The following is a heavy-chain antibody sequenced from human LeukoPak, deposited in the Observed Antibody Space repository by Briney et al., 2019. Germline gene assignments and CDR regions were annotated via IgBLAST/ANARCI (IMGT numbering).Heavy chain of an antibody. J-gene: IGHJ5*02. D-gene: IGHD2-2*01. V-gene: IGHV3-23*01. CDR2: ISGSGGST. Sequence: GGSLRLSCAASGFTFSSYAMSWVRQAPGKGLEWVSAISGSGGSTYYADSVKGRFTIPRDNSKNTLYLQMNSLRAEDTAVYYCAKDSPTSRYQLLSPWFDPWGQGTLVTVSS. CDR3: AKDSPTSRYQLLSPWFDP. CDR1: GFTFSSYA.